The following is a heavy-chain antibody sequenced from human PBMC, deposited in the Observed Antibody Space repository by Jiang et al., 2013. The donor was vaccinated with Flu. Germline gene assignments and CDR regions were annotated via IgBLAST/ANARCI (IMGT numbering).Heavy chain of an antibody. CDR3: ARACSSTSCVRDY. V-gene: IGHV1-8*01. CDR2: MNPNSGNT. CDR1: GYTFTSYD. Sequence: CKASGYTFTSYDINWVRQATGQGLEWMGWMNPNSGNTGYAQKFQGRVTMTRNTSISTAYMELSSLRSEDTAVYYCARACSSTSCVRDYWGQGTLVTVSS. D-gene: IGHD2-2*01. J-gene: IGHJ4*02.